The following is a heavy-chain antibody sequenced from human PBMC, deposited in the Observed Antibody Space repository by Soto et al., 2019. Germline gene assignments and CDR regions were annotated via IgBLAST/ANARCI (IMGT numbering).Heavy chain of an antibody. CDR2: IYNIGST. CDR3: ARDLVGITIFGVVRRFDP. Sequence: SETLSLTCTVSGGSISGYYWSWLRQPPGKGLEWIGYIYNIGSTNYNPSLKSRVTIPVDTSKNQFSLKLSSVTAADTAVYYCARDLVGITIFGVVRRFDPWGQGTLVTVSS. V-gene: IGHV4-59*01. D-gene: IGHD3-3*01. J-gene: IGHJ5*02. CDR1: GGSISGYY.